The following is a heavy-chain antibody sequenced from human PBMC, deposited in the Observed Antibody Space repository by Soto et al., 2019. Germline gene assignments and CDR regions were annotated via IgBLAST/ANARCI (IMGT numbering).Heavy chain of an antibody. V-gene: IGHV3-74*01. J-gene: IGHJ4*02. CDR3: AKDWAQRQQLGMRFDY. Sequence: GGSLRLSCAASGFTFSTYWMHWVRQAPGKGLVWVSHIDSDGSFTTYADSVKGRFTISRDNAKNTLYLQMNSLRAEDTAIYYCAKDWAQRQQLGMRFDYWGQGTLVTVSS. CDR1: GFTFSTYW. CDR2: IDSDGSFT. D-gene: IGHD6-13*01.